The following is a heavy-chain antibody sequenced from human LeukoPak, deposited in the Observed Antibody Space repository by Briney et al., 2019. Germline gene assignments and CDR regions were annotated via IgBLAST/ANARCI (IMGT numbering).Heavy chain of an antibody. J-gene: IGHJ4*02. Sequence: SQTLSLTCSVSGGSSTTSNHYWGWVRQPPGKGLEWIGSVYYSGSTYIKPSLKSRVTISVDTSKNQSSLKVSSATAADTAVYYCTRGNSIAAGGNWGQGTLVTVSS. D-gene: IGHD6-13*01. V-gene: IGHV4-39*07. CDR2: VYYSGST. CDR1: GGSSTTSNHY. CDR3: TRGNSIAAGGN.